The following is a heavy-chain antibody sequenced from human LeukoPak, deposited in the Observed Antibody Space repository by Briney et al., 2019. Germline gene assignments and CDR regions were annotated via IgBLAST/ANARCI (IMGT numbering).Heavy chain of an antibody. V-gene: IGHV4-4*07. CDR3: ARTDLKLERRDNDAFDI. Sequence: SETLSLTCTVSGGSISSYYWSRIRQPAGKGLEWIGRIYTSGSTNYNPPLKSRVTMSVDTSKNQFSLKLSSVTAADTAVYYCARTDLKLERRDNDAFDIWGQGTMVTVSS. CDR1: GGSISSYY. J-gene: IGHJ3*02. CDR2: IYTSGST. D-gene: IGHD1-1*01.